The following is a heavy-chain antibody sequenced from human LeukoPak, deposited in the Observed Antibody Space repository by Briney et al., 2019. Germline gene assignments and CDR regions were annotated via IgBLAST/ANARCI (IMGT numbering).Heavy chain of an antibody. CDR2: INPNSGGT. V-gene: IGHV1-2*02. CDR3: ARDIGYCSGGSCLFSDY. J-gene: IGHJ4*02. D-gene: IGHD2-15*01. Sequence: GASVKVSCKASGYTFTGYYMHWVRQAPGQGLEWMGWINPNSGGTNYAQNFQGRVTLTRDTSISTAYMELSGLRSDDTAVYYCARDIGYCSGGSCLFSDYWGQGALVTVSS. CDR1: GYTFTGYY.